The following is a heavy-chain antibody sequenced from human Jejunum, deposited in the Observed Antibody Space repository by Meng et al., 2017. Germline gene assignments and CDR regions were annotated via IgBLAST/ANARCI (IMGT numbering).Heavy chain of an antibody. CDR2: FCCSGGCT. Sequence: GESLKISCAASGFTFSNYALGWVRQAPGKGLEWVSGFCCSGGCTYYADSVKGRFTISRDNSKNTLYLQMNSLRAEDTAVYYCVKGYGMDVWGQGTKVTVSS. CDR3: VKGYGMDV. J-gene: IGHJ6*02. V-gene: IGHV3-23*01. CDR1: GFTFSNYA.